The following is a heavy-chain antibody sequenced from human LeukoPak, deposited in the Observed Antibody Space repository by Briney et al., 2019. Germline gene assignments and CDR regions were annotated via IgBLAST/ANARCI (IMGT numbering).Heavy chain of an antibody. Sequence: GASVKVSCKASGYTFTSYAMHWVRQAPGQRLEWLGWINAGNGNTKYSQKFQGRVTITRDTSASTAYMELSSLRSEDTAVYYCARDHGSGNGGFDYWGQGTLVTASS. D-gene: IGHD3-10*01. J-gene: IGHJ4*02. CDR2: INAGNGNT. CDR1: GYTFTSYA. CDR3: ARDHGSGNGGFDY. V-gene: IGHV1-3*01.